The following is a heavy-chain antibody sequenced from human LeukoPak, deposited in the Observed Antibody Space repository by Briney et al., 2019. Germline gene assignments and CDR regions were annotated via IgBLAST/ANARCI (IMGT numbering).Heavy chain of an antibody. CDR2: IRYDGRNT. V-gene: IGHV3-30*02. CDR1: GFGFSSYG. CDR3: AKHDSSHYYYHFDH. J-gene: IGHJ4*02. Sequence: GGSLRVSCAASGFGFSSYGMHWVRQAPGKGLEWVAFIRYDGRNTYYADSVKGRFTISRDNSKNTLYLQMNSLRVEDTAIYSCAKHDSSHYYYHFDHWGQGTLVNGPS. D-gene: IGHD3-22*01.